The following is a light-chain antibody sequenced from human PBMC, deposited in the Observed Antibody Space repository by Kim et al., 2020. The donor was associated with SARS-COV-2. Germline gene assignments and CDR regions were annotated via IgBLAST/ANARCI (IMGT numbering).Light chain of an antibody. CDR3: CSYAGSYTLV. V-gene: IGLV2-11*01. CDR1: SSDVGGYNY. J-gene: IGLJ2*01. CDR2: DVS. Sequence: QSALTQPRSVSGSPGQSVTISCPGTSSDVGGYNYVSWYQQHPGKAPKLMIYDVSKRPSGVPDRFSGSKSGNTASLTISGLQAEDEADYYCCSYAGSYTLVFGGGTQLTVL.